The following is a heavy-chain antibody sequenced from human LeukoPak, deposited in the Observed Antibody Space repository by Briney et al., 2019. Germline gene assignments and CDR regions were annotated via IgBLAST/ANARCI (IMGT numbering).Heavy chain of an antibody. Sequence: LVKVSCKASGGSFTSYAISWVRQAPGQGHEWMGGIIPIFGTTRYAQKFQGRVTITTDVSTRTAYMELSSLRSEDTAIYYCAKEDEVTSLDPWGQGTLVTVSS. CDR1: GGSFTSYA. CDR2: IIPIFGTT. CDR3: AKEDEVTSLDP. J-gene: IGHJ5*02. D-gene: IGHD2-21*02. V-gene: IGHV1-69*05.